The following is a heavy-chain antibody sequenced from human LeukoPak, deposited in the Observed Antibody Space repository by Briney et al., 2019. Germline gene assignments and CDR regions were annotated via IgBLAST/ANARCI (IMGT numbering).Heavy chain of an antibody. CDR2: ISGSGSST. J-gene: IGHJ4*02. D-gene: IGHD6-6*01. Sequence: PGGSLRLSCAASGFTFSNYAMNWARQAPGKGLEWVSVISGSGSSTFYADSVKGRFTISRDNSKNTLFLQMNSLRAEDTAVYYCAKGGDRSSSDYWGQGTLATVSS. V-gene: IGHV3-23*01. CDR1: GFTFSNYA. CDR3: AKGGDRSSSDY.